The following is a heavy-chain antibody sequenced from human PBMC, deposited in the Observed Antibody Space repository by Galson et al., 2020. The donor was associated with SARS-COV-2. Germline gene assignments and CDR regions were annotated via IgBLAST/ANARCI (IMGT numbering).Heavy chain of an antibody. V-gene: IGHV3-21*01. CDR3: ARQYEGRSQDGFDV. CDR1: GFPFDMYT. J-gene: IGHJ3*01. Sequence: NSGGSLRLSCAASGFPFDMYTMTWVRQAPGKGLEWVSFISSGSSYIYYADSVRGRFTISRDNAKNSGSLQMNSLRAEDTALYFCARQYEGRSQDGFDVWGQGTMVTVSS. CDR2: ISSGSSYI. D-gene: IGHD3-10*01.